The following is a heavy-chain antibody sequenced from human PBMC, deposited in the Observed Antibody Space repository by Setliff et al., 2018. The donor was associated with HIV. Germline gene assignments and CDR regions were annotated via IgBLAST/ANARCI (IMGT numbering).Heavy chain of an antibody. V-gene: IGHV3-7*03. D-gene: IGHD2-2*01. CDR2: IKSDGSQT. CDR3: ARYYCSSTRCQPRYYDYYMDV. J-gene: IGHJ6*03. Sequence: PGESLKISCTASDFTFSNYWMDWVRQSPEKGLEWVANIKSDGSQTYYLDSVGGRFTISRDNAENSVYLYINSLRVDDTAVYYCARYYCSSTRCQPRYYDYYMDVWGKGTTVTVSS. CDR1: DFTFSNYW.